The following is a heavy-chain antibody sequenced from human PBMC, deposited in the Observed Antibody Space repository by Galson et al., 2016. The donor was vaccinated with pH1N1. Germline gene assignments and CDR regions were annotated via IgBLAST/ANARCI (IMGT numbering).Heavy chain of an antibody. D-gene: IGHD1-26*01. J-gene: IGHJ6*03. CDR2: VMNNIGTT. CDR1: GFRFSSYA. Sequence: SLRLSCAASGFRFSSYAFSWVRQAPGKGLEWISVVMNNIGTTFYSESVKGRFTISRDNAKNSLYLHMNSLSAEDTAVYFCARDPGRPRLYYMDVWGKGTTVTVSS. V-gene: IGHV3-48*03. CDR3: ARDPGRPRLYYMDV.